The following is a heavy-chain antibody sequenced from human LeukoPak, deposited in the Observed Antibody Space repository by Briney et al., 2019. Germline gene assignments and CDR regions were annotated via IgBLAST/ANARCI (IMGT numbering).Heavy chain of an antibody. Sequence: NPSETLSLTCTVSGGSISSYYWSWIRQPPGKRLEWIGYIHYSGSTNYNPSLRGRVTISLDMSKNQFSLKLSSVTAADTAVYYCARDLGYSSSWYSRPGYYFDYWGQGTLVTVSS. D-gene: IGHD6-13*01. CDR3: ARDLGYSSSWYSRPGYYFDY. CDR2: IHYSGST. CDR1: GGSISSYY. V-gene: IGHV4-59*01. J-gene: IGHJ4*02.